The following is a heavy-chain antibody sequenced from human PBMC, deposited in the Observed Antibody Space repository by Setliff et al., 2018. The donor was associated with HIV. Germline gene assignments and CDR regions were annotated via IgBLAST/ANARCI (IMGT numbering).Heavy chain of an antibody. J-gene: IGHJ5*02. CDR3: AGGLVSQKVPFDP. CDR2: FDPEDGET. CDR1: GYTLTELS. Sequence: ASVKVSCKISGYTLTELSIHWVRQAPGKGLEWMANFDPEDGETFYAQKFQGGLTMTEDTSTDTAYMELSSLGSEDTAVYYCAGGLVSQKVPFDPWGQGTLVTVSS. D-gene: IGHD1-1*01. V-gene: IGHV1-24*01.